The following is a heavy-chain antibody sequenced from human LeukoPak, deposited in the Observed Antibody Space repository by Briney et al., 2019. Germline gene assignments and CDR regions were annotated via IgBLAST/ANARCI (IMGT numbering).Heavy chain of an antibody. D-gene: IGHD1-26*01. CDR1: VGTLSSYA. CDR2: IIPIFGTA. CDR3: ARGAYSGSYYDH. V-gene: IGHV1-69*01. J-gene: IGHJ4*02. Sequence: EASVKVSCKASVGTLSSYAISGVRQAPGQGVEWMGGIIPIFGTANYAQKFRGRVTITADESTSTAYMELSSLRCEDTAVYYCARGAYSGSYYDHWGQGTLVTVSS.